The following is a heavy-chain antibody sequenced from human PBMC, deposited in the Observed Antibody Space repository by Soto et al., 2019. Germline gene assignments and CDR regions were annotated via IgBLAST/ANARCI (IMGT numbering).Heavy chain of an antibody. CDR1: GFTLDTTGVG. Sequence: QITLKESGRTMVKPTQTLTLTCSFSGFTLDTTGVGVGWIRQPPGRALEWLAHIYWDDDKHYGPSLESRLSITKDPAKNQVILTLTNMDPVDTATYYFAPPFRGLLPFDYWGQGILVAVSS. D-gene: IGHD3-16*01. J-gene: IGHJ4*02. V-gene: IGHV2-5*05. CDR2: IYWDDDK. CDR3: APPFRGLLPFDY.